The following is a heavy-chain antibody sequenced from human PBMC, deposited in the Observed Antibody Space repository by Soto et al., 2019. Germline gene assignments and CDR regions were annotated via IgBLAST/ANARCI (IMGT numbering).Heavy chain of an antibody. V-gene: IGHV3-74*01. J-gene: IGHJ3*01. CDR1: GFTFSNYW. Sequence: EVQLVESGGGLVQAGESLRLSCEASGFTFSNYWMHWVRQVPGKGLVWVSRIKGDVSSMNYADSVKGRSTISRDNAKNTVFLQMDSLGAEDTAVYYCARGIPGHYGFDVWGQGTMVTVSS. CDR3: ARGIPGHYGFDV. D-gene: IGHD3-10*01. CDR2: IKGDVSSM.